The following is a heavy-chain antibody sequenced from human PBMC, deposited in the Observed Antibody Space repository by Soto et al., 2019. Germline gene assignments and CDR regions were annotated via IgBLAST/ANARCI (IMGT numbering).Heavy chain of an antibody. CDR1: GGSFSGYY. D-gene: IGHD3-16*02. Sequence: SETLSLTCAVYGGSFSGYYWSWIRQPPGKGLEWIGEINHSGSTNYNPSLKSRVTISVDTSKNQFSLKLSSVTAADTAVYYCARFFRYGNPRGLYAPWARGTLDPVSA. J-gene: IGHJ5*02. CDR2: INHSGST. V-gene: IGHV4-34*01. CDR3: ARFFRYGNPRGLYAP.